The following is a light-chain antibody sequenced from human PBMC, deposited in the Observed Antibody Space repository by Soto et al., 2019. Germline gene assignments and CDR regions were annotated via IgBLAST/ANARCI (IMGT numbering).Light chain of an antibody. J-gene: IGKJ5*01. CDR2: DVT. CDR3: QQYYDLPIT. V-gene: IGKV1-33*01. CDR1: QDIDKY. Sequence: DIQMTQSPSSLSASVGDRVTITCQASQDIDKYLNWYQQKPGKAPKLLIDDVTHLETGVPSRFSGSGSGTHFTLTICRLQHEDITTDYCQQYYDLPITIGQGTRLEIK.